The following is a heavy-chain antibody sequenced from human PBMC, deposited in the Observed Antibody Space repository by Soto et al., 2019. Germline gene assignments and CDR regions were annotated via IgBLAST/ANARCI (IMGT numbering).Heavy chain of an antibody. CDR1: GYTFTSYD. V-gene: IGHV1-8*01. Sequence: GASVKVSCKASGYTFTSYDINWVRQATGQGLEWMGWMNPNSGNTGYAQKFQGRVTMTRNTSISTAYMELSSLRSEDTAVYYCARGHLGGRYYYYYMDVWGKGTTVTVSS. D-gene: IGHD3-16*01. CDR3: ARGHLGGRYYYYYMDV. CDR2: MNPNSGNT. J-gene: IGHJ6*03.